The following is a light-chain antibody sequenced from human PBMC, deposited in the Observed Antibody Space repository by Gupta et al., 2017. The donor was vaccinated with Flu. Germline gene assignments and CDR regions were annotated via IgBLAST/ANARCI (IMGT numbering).Light chain of an antibody. J-gene: IGLJ2*01. V-gene: IGLV2-14*01. Sequence: QSALTQPASVSGSPGQSITISCPGTSSDVGGSNYFSWYQKPPGKTPKLMIYELSHWPACYSHRFSGSKSGSTASLTISGLQAEDEADYYCSSFTSRGTVIFGGGTKGAVL. CDR2: ELS. CDR3: SSFTSRGTVI. CDR1: SSDVGGSNY.